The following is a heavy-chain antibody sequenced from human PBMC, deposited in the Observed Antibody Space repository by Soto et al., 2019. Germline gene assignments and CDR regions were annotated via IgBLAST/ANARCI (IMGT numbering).Heavy chain of an antibody. CDR2: IYYSRRT. Sequence: QLRLQESGPGQVKASETLSLTCSISGDSISSDQYCWGWVRQPPGKGLEWIGTIYYSRRTYYNPSLKGRATVSVDTSDTQVSLTLNSVTATDTAVYYCARQNYVNKWVDSWGQGPLFSVSS. D-gene: IGHD3-16*01. V-gene: IGHV4-39*01. CDR1: GDSISSDQYC. J-gene: IGHJ5*01. CDR3: ARQNYVNKWVDS.